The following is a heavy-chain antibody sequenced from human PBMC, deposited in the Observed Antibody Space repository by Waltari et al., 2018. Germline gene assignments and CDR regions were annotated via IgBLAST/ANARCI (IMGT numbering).Heavy chain of an antibody. CDR1: GYTFTSYG. V-gene: IGHV1-2*02. D-gene: IGHD3-22*01. CDR2: INPNSGGT. Sequence: QVQLVQSGAEVKKPGASVKVSCKASGYTFTSYGISWVRQAPGQGPEWMGWINPNSGGTNYAQKFQGRVTMTRDTSISTAYMELSRLRSDDTAVYYCARASSDSSGYYYNDYWGQGTLVTVSS. CDR3: ARASSDSSGYYYNDY. J-gene: IGHJ4*02.